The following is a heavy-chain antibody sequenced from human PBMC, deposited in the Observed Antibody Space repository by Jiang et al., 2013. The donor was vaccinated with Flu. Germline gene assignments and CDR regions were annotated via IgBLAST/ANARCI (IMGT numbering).Heavy chain of an antibody. CDR2: ISYDGSNK. Sequence: VQLLESGGGVVQPGRSLRLSCAASGFTFTNYGLHWVRQAPGRGLEWVAVISYDGSNKSFADSVKGRFTISRDNSKNTLSLHMNSLRAEDTAVYYCAKDGPYSRGWFGIDYVGP. V-gene: IGHV3-30*18. D-gene: IGHD6-19*01. J-gene: IGHJ4*01. CDR1: GFTFTNYG. CDR3: AKDGPYSRGWFGIDY.